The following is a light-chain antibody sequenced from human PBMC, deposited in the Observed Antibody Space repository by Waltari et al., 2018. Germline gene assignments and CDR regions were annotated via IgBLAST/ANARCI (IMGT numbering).Light chain of an antibody. Sequence: IQLTQSPSSLSASVGDRVTITCRSSQGISTYLAWYQQKPGEAPKLLIYAASTLQSWVPSRFSGSGSGTDFTLTISSLQPEDFATYYCQQLYTYPYTFGQGTKLEIK. CDR3: QQLYTYPYT. CDR2: AAS. V-gene: IGKV1-9*01. J-gene: IGKJ2*01. CDR1: QGISTY.